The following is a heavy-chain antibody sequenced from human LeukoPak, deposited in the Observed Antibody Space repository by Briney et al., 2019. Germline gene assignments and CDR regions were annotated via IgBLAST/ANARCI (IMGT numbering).Heavy chain of an antibody. CDR3: ARAPCSSTSCYIDY. V-gene: IGHV3-30*04. CDR1: GFTFSSYA. Sequence: PGRSLRLSCAASGFTFSSYAMHWVRQAPGKGLEWVAVISYDGSNKYYADSVKGRFTISRDNSKNTLYLQMNSLRAEDTAVYYCARAPCSSTSCYIDYWGQGTLVTVSS. J-gene: IGHJ4*02. D-gene: IGHD2-2*01. CDR2: ISYDGSNK.